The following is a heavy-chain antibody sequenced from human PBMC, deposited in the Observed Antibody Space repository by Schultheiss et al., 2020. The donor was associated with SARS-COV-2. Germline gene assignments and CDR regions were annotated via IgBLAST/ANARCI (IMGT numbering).Heavy chain of an antibody. V-gene: IGHV4-61*01. D-gene: IGHD3-22*01. CDR3: AITTHYYDSSGYHYYMDV. Sequence: GSLRLSCTVSGGSISSGFYYWNWIRQHPGKGLEWIGYIYYSGSTNYNPSLKSRVTISVDTSKNQFSLKLSSVTAADTAVYYCAITTHYYDSSGYHYYMDVWGKGTTVTVSS. J-gene: IGHJ6*03. CDR1: GGSISSGFYY. CDR2: IYYSGST.